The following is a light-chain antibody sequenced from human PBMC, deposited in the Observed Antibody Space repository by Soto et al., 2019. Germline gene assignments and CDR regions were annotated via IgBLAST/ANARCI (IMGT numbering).Light chain of an antibody. V-gene: IGKV3-15*01. CDR2: GAS. CDR3: QQYNNWHTIT. CDR1: QSVSSN. J-gene: IGKJ5*01. Sequence: EILMTQYPATLSVSPGERATLSCRASQSVSSNLAWYQQRPGQAPRLLIYGASTRATGIPARFSGSGSGTEFTLTISSLQSEDFAVYYCQQYNNWHTITFGHGTRLEIK.